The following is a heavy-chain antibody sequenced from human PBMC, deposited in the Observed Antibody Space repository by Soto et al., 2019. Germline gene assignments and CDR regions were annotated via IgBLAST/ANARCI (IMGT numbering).Heavy chain of an antibody. V-gene: IGHV4-59*08. Sequence: SETLSLTCTASGGSTRSYYWNLIRQSPGKGLEWIANIHYSENANYNPSLMGRVTISLDTSNKQCSLKINSVTAADTAMYYCTTGSGWLTDQWGRGTRVTVSS. CDR1: GGSTRSYY. J-gene: IGHJ4*02. CDR3: TTGSGWLTDQ. D-gene: IGHD6-19*01. CDR2: IHYSENA.